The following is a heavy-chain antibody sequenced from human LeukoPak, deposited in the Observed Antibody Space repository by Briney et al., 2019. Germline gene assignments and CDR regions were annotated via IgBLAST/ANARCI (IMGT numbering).Heavy chain of an antibody. Sequence: GGSLRLSCAASGFTFSSYAMSWVRQAPGEGLEWVSAISGSGGSTYYADSVKGRFNISRDKSKNTLYLQMNSLRAEDTAVYYCAKDPTVDDAFDIWGQGTMVTVSS. CDR1: GFTFSSYA. CDR3: AKDPTVDDAFDI. CDR2: ISGSGGST. D-gene: IGHD4-23*01. J-gene: IGHJ3*02. V-gene: IGHV3-23*01.